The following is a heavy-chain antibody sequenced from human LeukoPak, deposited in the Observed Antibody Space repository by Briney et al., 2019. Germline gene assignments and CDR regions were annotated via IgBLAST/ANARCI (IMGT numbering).Heavy chain of an antibody. J-gene: IGHJ5*02. CDR1: GYSFTSYW. V-gene: IGHV5-51*01. Sequence: GESLQISCKGSGYSFTSYWIGWVRQMPGKGLEWMGIIYPGDSDTRYSPSFQGQVTISADESISTAYLQWSSLKASDTAMYYCARQFSRIVGAPGGWFDPWGQGTLVTVSS. CDR3: ARQFSRIVGAPGGWFDP. CDR2: IYPGDSDT. D-gene: IGHD1-26*01.